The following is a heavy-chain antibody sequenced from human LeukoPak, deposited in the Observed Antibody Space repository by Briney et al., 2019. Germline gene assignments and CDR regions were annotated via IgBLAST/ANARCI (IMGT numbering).Heavy chain of an antibody. V-gene: IGHV3-9*01. D-gene: IGHD6-19*01. CDR2: GSWHSSSI. Sequence: GRSLRLSCAASGFTFDDYAMHWVRQAPGKGLELVSGGSWHSSSIGYADSVKGRCTISRDNAKNSLYLQMNSLRAEDTALYYCAKDIGSRWPAEYFQHWGQGTLVTVSS. CDR1: GFTFDDYA. CDR3: AKDIGSRWPAEYFQH. J-gene: IGHJ1*01.